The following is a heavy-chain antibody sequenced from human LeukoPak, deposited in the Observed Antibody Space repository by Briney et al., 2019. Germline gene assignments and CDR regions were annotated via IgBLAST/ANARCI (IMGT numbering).Heavy chain of an antibody. J-gene: IGHJ5*02. CDR3: ARELKIGVAGTVEFDP. CDR1: GFTFSSYA. Sequence: GGSLGLSCAGSGFTFSSYAMSWVRQAPGKGLEWVSAISGSGGNTYYADSVKGRFTISRDNSKNMVYVQMNSLRAEDTAVYYCARELKIGVAGTVEFDPWGQGTLVTVSS. V-gene: IGHV3-23*01. CDR2: ISGSGGNT. D-gene: IGHD6-19*01.